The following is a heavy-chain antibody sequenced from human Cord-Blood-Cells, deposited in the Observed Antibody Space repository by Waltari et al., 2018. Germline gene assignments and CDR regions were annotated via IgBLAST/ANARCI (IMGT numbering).Heavy chain of an antibody. V-gene: IGHV3-30*02. CDR2: IRYDGSNK. Sequence: QVQLVESGGGVVQPGGSLRLSCEASGFTSRRSGMPWVRRAPGKGLEWVAFIRYDGSNKYYADSVKGRFTISRDNSKNTLYLQMNSLRAEDTAVYYCAKVAVLVRGANDYWGQGTLVTVSS. J-gene: IGHJ4*02. CDR3: AKVAVLVRGANDY. CDR1: GFTSRRSG. D-gene: IGHD3-10*01.